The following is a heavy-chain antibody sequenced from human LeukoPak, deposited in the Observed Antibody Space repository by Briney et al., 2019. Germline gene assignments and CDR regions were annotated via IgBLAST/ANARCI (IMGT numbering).Heavy chain of an antibody. D-gene: IGHD6-13*01. CDR3: AKDDSSSWSTFDY. CDR2: ISGRAGST. Sequence: RPGGSLRLSCAASGFTFSSYAMNWVRQAPGKGLEWVSAISGRAGSTSYADSVKGRFTISRDNSKNTLYLQMSRLRAEDTAVYYCAKDDSSSWSTFDYWGQGTLVTVSS. J-gene: IGHJ4*02. CDR1: GFTFSSYA. V-gene: IGHV3-23*01.